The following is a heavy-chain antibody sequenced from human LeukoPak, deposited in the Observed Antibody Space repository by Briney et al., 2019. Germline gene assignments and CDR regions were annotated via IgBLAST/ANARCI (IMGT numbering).Heavy chain of an antibody. V-gene: IGHV3-7*01. J-gene: IGHJ4*02. D-gene: IGHD3-22*01. CDR2: IKQDGSEK. Sequence: PGGSLRLSCAASGFTFSSYWMSWVRQAPGKGLEWVANIKQDGSEKYYVDSVKGRFTISRDNAKNSLYLQMNSLRAEDTAVYYCASLALTNDYYDSSGSWDYWGQGTLVTVSS. CDR1: GFTFSSYW. CDR3: ASLALTNDYYDSSGSWDY.